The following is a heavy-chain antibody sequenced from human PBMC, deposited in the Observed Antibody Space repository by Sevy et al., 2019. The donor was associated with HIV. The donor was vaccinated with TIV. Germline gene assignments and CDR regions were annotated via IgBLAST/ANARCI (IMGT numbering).Heavy chain of an antibody. J-gene: IGHJ6*02. CDR3: ANAYSGSYSHSYLYALDV. CDR1: GFSFSYYD. D-gene: IGHD1-26*01. CDR2: ISHDGINE. V-gene: IGHV3-30*18. Sequence: GGSLRLSCIGSGFSFSYYDIHWVRQFPGKGLDWVALISHDGINEYYADSVKGRFTISRDNSKNTVYLEMNSLRNEDTAIYFCANAYSGSYSHSYLYALDVWGQGTTVTVSS.